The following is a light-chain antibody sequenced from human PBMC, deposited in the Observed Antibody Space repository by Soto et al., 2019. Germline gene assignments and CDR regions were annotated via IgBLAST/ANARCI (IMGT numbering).Light chain of an antibody. V-gene: IGKV1-8*01. CDR1: QDVRNR. CDR2: AAS. J-gene: IGKJ1*01. Sequence: AIRMTQSPSSFSASTGDRVTITCRTSQDVRNRLGWYQQKPGKAPKLLIYAASTLQSGVPSRFSGSGSGTDFTLTISCLQSEDFATYYCQQYYSYSWTFGQGTKVDI. CDR3: QQYYSYSWT.